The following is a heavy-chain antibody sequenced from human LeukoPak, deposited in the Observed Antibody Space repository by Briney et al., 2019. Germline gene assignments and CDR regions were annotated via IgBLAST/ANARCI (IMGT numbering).Heavy chain of an antibody. D-gene: IGHD2-2*01. CDR2: IYYSGST. CDR1: GVSISSSSYY. J-gene: IGHJ3*02. Sequence: SETLSLTCTVSGVSISSSSYYWGWVRQPPGKGLEWIGSIYYSGSTYYNPSLKSRVTISVDTSKNQFSLKLSSVTAADSAVYYCERQPVIGYCSSTSCYLGAFDIWGQGTMVTVSS. CDR3: ERQPVIGYCSSTSCYLGAFDI. V-gene: IGHV4-39*01.